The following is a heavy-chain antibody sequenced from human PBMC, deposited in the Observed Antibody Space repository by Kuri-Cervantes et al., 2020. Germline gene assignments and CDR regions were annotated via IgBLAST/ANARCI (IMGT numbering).Heavy chain of an antibody. CDR2: IYYSGNT. J-gene: IGHJ4*02. CDR3: ASTSDILTGYADYFDY. CDR1: GGSISSYY. D-gene: IGHD3-9*01. V-gene: IGHV4-59*01. Sequence: GSLRLSCTVSGGSISSYYWSWIRQPPGKGLEWIGYIYYSGNTNYNPSLKSRVTISVDTSKNQFSLKLSSVTAADTAVYYCASTSDILTGYADYFDYWGQGTLVTVSS.